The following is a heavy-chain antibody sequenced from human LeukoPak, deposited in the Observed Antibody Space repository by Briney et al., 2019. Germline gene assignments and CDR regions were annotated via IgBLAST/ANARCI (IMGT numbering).Heavy chain of an antibody. J-gene: IGHJ4*02. CDR3: AKGGTYYYDSSGYYYFDY. Sequence: GGSLRLSCAASGFTFSSYGMHWVRQAPGKGLEWVAVIWHDGSNKYYAESVKGRFTISRDNSKNTLHLEMNSLRVEDTAVYYCAKGGTYYYDSSGYYYFDYWGQGTLVTVSS. D-gene: IGHD3-22*01. V-gene: IGHV3-33*06. CDR2: IWHDGSNK. CDR1: GFTFSSYG.